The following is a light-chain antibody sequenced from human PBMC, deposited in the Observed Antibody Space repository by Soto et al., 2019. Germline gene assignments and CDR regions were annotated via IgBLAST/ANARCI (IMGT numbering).Light chain of an antibody. J-gene: IGKJ1*01. V-gene: IGKV3-15*01. CDR3: QDFAYPEWT. CDR2: GAS. CDR1: QSIGTN. Sequence: TVMTQSPATLSVSPGDRVTLSCRASQSIGTNLLWLQQSPGQPPRLLISGASDRVAGVPDRFSGSGFGSDFTLTISRLEPEDFAVYYCQDFAYPEWTFGQGTKVEI.